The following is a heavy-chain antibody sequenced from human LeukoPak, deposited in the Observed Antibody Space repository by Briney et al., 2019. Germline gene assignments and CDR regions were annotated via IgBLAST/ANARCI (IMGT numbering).Heavy chain of an antibody. V-gene: IGHV4-34*01. Sequence: PSETLSLTCAVYGGSFSGYYWSWIRQPPGKGLEWIGSIYYSGSTYYNPSLKSRVTISVDTSKNQFSLKLSSVTAADTAVYYCASFGYSGYDSVIVDYWGQGTLVTVSS. D-gene: IGHD5-12*01. CDR2: IYYSGST. CDR1: GGSFSGYY. J-gene: IGHJ4*02. CDR3: ASFGYSGYDSVIVDY.